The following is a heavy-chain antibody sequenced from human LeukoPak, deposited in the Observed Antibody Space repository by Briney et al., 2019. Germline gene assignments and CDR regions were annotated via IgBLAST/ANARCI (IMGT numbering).Heavy chain of an antibody. CDR3: ASPGRFLEWLFYY. D-gene: IGHD3-3*01. V-gene: IGHV1-69*13. CDR1: GGTFSSYA. Sequence: SVKVSCKASGGTFSSYAISWVRQAPRQGLEWMGVIIPIFGTANYAQKFQGRVTITADESTSTAYMELSSLRSEDTAVYYCASPGRFLEWLFYYWGQGTLVTVSS. J-gene: IGHJ4*02. CDR2: IIPIFGTA.